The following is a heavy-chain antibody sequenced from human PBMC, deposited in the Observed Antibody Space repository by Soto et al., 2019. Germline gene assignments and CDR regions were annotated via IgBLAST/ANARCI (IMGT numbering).Heavy chain of an antibody. V-gene: IGHV1-18*01. J-gene: IGHJ5*02. Sequence: GASVKVSCKASGYTFTSYGISWVRQAPGQGLEWMGWISAYNGNTNYAQKLQGRVTMTTDTSTSTAYMELRSLRSDDTAVYYCARGPYCSSTSCHQAILDNWFAPWGQGTLVIVAS. CDR3: ARGPYCSSTSCHQAILDNWFAP. CDR2: ISAYNGNT. CDR1: GYTFTSYG. D-gene: IGHD2-2*01.